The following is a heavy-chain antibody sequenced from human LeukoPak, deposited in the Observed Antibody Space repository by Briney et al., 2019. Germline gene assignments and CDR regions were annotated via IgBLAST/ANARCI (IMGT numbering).Heavy chain of an antibody. D-gene: IGHD1-1*01. V-gene: IGHV1-18*01. CDR1: GYAFTVHG. Sequence: ASVKVSCKSSGYAFTVHGISWVRQAPGQGLEWMGWISPYNGQTKFAQKFQGRVTLTIDTYRSIVYMEVKSLRSDDTAVYYCARDHTGETFLDAFDIWGQGTMVTVAS. J-gene: IGHJ3*02. CDR2: ISPYNGQT. CDR3: ARDHTGETFLDAFDI.